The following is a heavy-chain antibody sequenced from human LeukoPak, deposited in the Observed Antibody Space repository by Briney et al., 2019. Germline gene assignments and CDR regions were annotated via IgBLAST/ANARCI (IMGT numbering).Heavy chain of an antibody. CDR1: GGSIYSGSYY. CDR2: IYTSGGT. Sequence: PSQTLSLTCTVAGGSIYSGSYYWSWIRQPAGKGLEWIGRIYTSGGTNYNPSLKSRVTIPVDTSKNQFSLKLSSVTAADTAVYYCARDRRDGYNLYYFDLWGQGTLVTVSS. CDR3: ARDRRDGYNLYYFDL. J-gene: IGHJ4*02. D-gene: IGHD5-24*01. V-gene: IGHV4-61*02.